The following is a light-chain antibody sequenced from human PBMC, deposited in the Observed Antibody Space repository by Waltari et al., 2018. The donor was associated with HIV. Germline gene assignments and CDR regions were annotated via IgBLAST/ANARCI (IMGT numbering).Light chain of an antibody. J-gene: IGLJ2*01. CDR1: SNNVANQG. Sequence: QAGLTQPPSVSKGMRQTATLTCPGNSNNVANQGAARLQQHQGHAPKLLSYRDNKRPSGISERFSAARSGNTASLTITGVQREDEADYYCATWDISRSAVVFGGGTTLTVL. CDR3: ATWDISRSAVV. CDR2: RDN. V-gene: IGLV10-54*04.